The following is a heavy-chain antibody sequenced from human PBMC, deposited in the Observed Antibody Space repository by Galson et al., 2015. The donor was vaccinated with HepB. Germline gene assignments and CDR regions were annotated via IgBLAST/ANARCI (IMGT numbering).Heavy chain of an antibody. CDR2: IYHNGNS. D-gene: IGHD7-27*01. CDR1: GDSISSGGYS. V-gene: IGHV4-30-2*01. CDR3: ARGLGNYFDS. J-gene: IGHJ4*02. Sequence: TLSLTCAVSGDSISSGGYSWSWIRQPPGEALEWIGYIYHNGNSYYSPSLKSRVPILVDRPENQFSLKLTSVTSADTAVYYCARGLGNYFDSWGRGTLVTVSS.